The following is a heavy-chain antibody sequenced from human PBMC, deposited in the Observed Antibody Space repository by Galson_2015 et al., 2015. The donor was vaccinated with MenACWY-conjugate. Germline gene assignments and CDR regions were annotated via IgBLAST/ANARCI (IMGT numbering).Heavy chain of an antibody. Sequence: ATLSLSCPVSGGSVSSGSYYWRWIRQPPGKGLGWIGYIYYSGSTYYNPSLKSRVTISVDTSKNPFSLKLSSVTAADTAVFYCARDWRSRTVTGMGFDFWGQGTLVTVSS. J-gene: IGHJ4*02. V-gene: IGHV4-61*01. CDR2: IYYSGST. CDR3: ARDWRSRTVTGMGFDF. CDR1: GGSVSSGSYY. D-gene: IGHD2-8*02.